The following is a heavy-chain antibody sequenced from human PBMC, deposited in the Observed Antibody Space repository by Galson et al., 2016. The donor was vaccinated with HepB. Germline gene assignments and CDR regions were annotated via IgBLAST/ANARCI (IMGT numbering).Heavy chain of an antibody. V-gene: IGHV1-2*02. D-gene: IGHD3-22*01. J-gene: IGHJ4*02. Sequence: SVKLSCKASGYTFTDYYMHWVRQAPGQGLEWIGWIIPNSGGTDYAQKFQGRVTMTRDTSISTAYMEMSRLRSDYTAVYYCARVTQNYYDASWGQGTLITVSS. CDR3: ARVTQNYYDAS. CDR1: GYTFTDYY. CDR2: IIPNSGGT.